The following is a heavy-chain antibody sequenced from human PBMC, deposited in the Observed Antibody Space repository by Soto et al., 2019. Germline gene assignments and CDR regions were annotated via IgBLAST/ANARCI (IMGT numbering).Heavy chain of an antibody. CDR2: ISGSGGST. J-gene: IGHJ4*02. CDR3: AKSGYCSGGSCYLLYFDY. V-gene: IGHV3-23*01. CDR1: GFTFSSYA. D-gene: IGHD2-15*01. Sequence: VQLLESGGGLVQPGGSLRLSCAASGFTFSSYAMSWVRQAPGKGLEWVSAISGSGGSTYYADSVKGRFTISRDNSKNTLYLQMNSLRAEDTAVYYCAKSGYCSGGSCYLLYFDYWGQGTLVTVSS.